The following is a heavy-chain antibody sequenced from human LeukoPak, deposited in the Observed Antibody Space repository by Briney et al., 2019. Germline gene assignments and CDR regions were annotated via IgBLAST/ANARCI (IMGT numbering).Heavy chain of an antibody. CDR2: IYYSGST. Sequence: ASETLSLTCTVSGGSISSSSYYWGWIRQPPGKGLEWIGSIYYSGSTYYNPSLKSRVTISVDTSKNQFSLKLSSVTAADTAVYYCARGATVATDYWGQGTLVTVSS. V-gene: IGHV4-39*07. D-gene: IGHD5-12*01. CDR3: ARGATVATDY. J-gene: IGHJ4*02. CDR1: GGSISSSSYY.